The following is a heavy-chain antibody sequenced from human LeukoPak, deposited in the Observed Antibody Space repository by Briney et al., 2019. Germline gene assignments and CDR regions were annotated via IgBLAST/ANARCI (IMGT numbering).Heavy chain of an antibody. CDR3: ARIEATIRAFDI. D-gene: IGHD5-12*01. J-gene: IGHJ3*02. V-gene: IGHV4-38-2*02. CDR1: GYSISSGYY. Sequence: SETLSLTCTVSGYSISSGYYWGWIRQPPGKGLEWIGSIYYSGSTYYNPSLKSRVTISVDTSKNQFSLKLSSVTAADTAVYYCARIEATIRAFDIWGQGTMVTVSS. CDR2: IYYSGST.